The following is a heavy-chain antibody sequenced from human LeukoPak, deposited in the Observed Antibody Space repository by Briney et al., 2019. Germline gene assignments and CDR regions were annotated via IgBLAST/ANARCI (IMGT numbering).Heavy chain of an antibody. CDR2: ITASGGNT. CDR3: AKGNGYSYGRYYFDY. CDR1: GFTFSSYA. V-gene: IGHV3-23*01. J-gene: IGHJ4*02. D-gene: IGHD5-18*01. Sequence: GGSLRPSCAASGFTFSSYAMGWVRQAPGKGLEWVSAITASGGNTYYADSVKGRFTISRDNSKNTLYPQVNSLRAEDTAVYYCAKGNGYSYGRYYFDYWGQGTLVTVSS.